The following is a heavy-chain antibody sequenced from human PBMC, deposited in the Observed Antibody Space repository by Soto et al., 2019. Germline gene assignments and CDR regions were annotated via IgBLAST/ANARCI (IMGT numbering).Heavy chain of an antibody. CDR1: GGSISSYY. V-gene: IGHV4-59*01. J-gene: IGHJ6*03. CDR2: IYYSGST. Sequence: ASETLSLTCTVSGGSISSYYWSWIRQPPGKGLEWIGYIYYSGSTNYNPSLKSRVTISVDTSKNQFSLKLSSVTAADTAAYYCARWANWKDYMDVWGKGTTVTVSS. CDR3: ARWANWKDYMDV. D-gene: IGHD1-1*01.